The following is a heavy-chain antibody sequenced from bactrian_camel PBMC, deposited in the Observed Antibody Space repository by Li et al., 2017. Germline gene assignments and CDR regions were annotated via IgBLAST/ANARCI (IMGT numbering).Heavy chain of an antibody. CDR3: AAEGLWSQWWRAPTYDY. V-gene: IGHV3S53*01. CDR1: GYSSSMYC. J-gene: IGHJ4*01. Sequence: HVQLVESGGGSVQAGGSLRLSCAVSGYSSSMYCMAWFRQVPGKEREGVAAISSDFKAEYADSVKGRFTISKDNDKKTLTLQMDNLQPEDSAVYYCAAEGLWSQWWRAPTYDYWGQGTQVTVS. CDR2: ISSDFKA. D-gene: IGHD1*01.